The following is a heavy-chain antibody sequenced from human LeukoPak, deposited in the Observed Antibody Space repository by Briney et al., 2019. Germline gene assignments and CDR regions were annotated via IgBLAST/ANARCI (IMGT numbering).Heavy chain of an antibody. D-gene: IGHD2-15*01. CDR3: ARWRMTRVGFDP. CDR1: GFTFDDYA. V-gene: IGHV3-9*01. J-gene: IGHJ5*02. Sequence: PGRSLRLSCAASGFTFDDYAMHWVRQAPGKGLEWVSGISWNSGSIGYADSVKGRFTISRDNAKNTLYLQMNSLRAEDTAVYYCARWRMTRVGFDPWGQGTLVTVSS. CDR2: ISWNSGSI.